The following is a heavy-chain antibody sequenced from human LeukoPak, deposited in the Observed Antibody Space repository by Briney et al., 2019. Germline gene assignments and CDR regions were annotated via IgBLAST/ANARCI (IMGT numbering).Heavy chain of an antibody. CDR1: GGSISSSSYY. V-gene: IGHV4-39*01. D-gene: IGHD3-3*01. J-gene: IGHJ4*02. CDR3: ASLKYYDFWSGFPRYFDY. Sequence: SETLSLTCTVSGGSISSSSYYWGWIRQPPGKGLEWIGSIYYSGNTYYSPSLKSRVTISVDTSKNQFSLKLSSVTAADTAVYYCASLKYYDFWSGFPRYFDYWGQGTLVTVSS. CDR2: IYYSGNT.